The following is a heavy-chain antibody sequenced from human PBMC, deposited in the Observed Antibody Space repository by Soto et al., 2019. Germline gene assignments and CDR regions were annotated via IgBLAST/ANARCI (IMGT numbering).Heavy chain of an antibody. D-gene: IGHD3-9*01. J-gene: IGHJ6*02. V-gene: IGHV1-69*12. CDR2: IIPIFGTA. CDR1: GGTFSSYA. Sequence: QVQLVQSGAEVKKPGSSVKVSCKASGGTFSSYAISWVRQAPGQGLEWMGGIIPIFGTANYAQKFQGRVTITADESTSTAYKELSSLRSEDTAVYYCASIPYYDILTGYYYYYGMDVWGQGTTVTVSS. CDR3: ASIPYYDILTGYYYYYGMDV.